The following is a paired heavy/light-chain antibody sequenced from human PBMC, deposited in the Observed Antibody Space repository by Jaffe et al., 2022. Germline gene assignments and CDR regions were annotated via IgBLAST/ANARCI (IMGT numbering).Heavy chain of an antibody. D-gene: IGHD1-1*01. V-gene: IGHV1-2*02. Sequence: QVQLVQSGAEVKKPGASVKVSCKASGYTFTGYYLHWVRQAPGQGLEWMGWINPNSGGTNYAQKFQGRVTMTRDTSISTAYMELTRLRSDDTAVYYCASHMPGVSWKKGDLGDYWGQGTLVTVSS. CDR1: GYTFTGYY. CDR2: INPNSGGT. J-gene: IGHJ4*02. CDR3: ASHMPGVSWKKGDLGDY.
Light chain of an antibody. CDR3: QQSYNTPLT. V-gene: IGKV1-39*01. J-gene: IGKJ4*01. CDR2: AAS. Sequence: DIQMTQSPSSLSASVGDRVTITCRASQSISSYLNWYQQKSMKAPKLLIYAASSLQNGVPSRFSGSGSGTDFTLTISSLQPEDFATYYCQQSYNTPLTFGGGTKVEIK. CDR1: QSISSY.